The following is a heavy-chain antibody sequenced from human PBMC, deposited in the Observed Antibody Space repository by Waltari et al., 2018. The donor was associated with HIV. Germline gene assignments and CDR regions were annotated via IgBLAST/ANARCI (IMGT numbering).Heavy chain of an antibody. Sequence: QLQLQQSGPGLVKPSETLSLICTVSGGSISTSGYYWGWIRQPPWKGLEWIGSIYYSGITYYNPSLKSRVTISADTSRNQFSLWLSSVTAADTAVYYCARRPYCSSASCYPSDARGAFDIWGQGTMVTVSS. D-gene: IGHD2-15*01. CDR1: GGSISTSGYY. CDR3: ARRPYCSSASCYPSDARGAFDI. V-gene: IGHV4-39*01. J-gene: IGHJ3*02. CDR2: IYYSGIT.